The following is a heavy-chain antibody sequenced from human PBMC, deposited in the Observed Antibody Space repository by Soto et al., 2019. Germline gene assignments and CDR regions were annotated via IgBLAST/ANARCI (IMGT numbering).Heavy chain of an antibody. CDR2: MNPNSGNT. J-gene: IGHJ3*02. V-gene: IGHV1-8*01. Sequence: QVQLVQSGAEVKRSGASVRISCKASGYTFNRHDINWVRQATGQGPEWIGWMNPNSGNTGYAQKFQGRVTMTRDSSITTAYMDLSSLKSDDTAIYYCAREGLYGSIQDNTFDIWGQGTMVSVS. D-gene: IGHD6-19*01. CDR1: GYTFNRHD. CDR3: AREGLYGSIQDNTFDI.